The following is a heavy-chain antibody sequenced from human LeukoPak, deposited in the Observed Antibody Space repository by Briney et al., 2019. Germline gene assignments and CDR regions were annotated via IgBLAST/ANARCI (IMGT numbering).Heavy chain of an antibody. Sequence: PGGSLRLSCAASGFTFSNYWMHWVRQAPGKGLVWVSRINSDDSSTSYADSVKGRFTISRDNAKNTLYLQMNGLRAEDTAVYYCARDPHGYWWFDPWGQGTLVTVSS. D-gene: IGHD5-18*01. J-gene: IGHJ5*02. CDR3: ARDPHGYWWFDP. CDR2: INSDDSST. CDR1: GFTFSNYW. V-gene: IGHV3-74*01.